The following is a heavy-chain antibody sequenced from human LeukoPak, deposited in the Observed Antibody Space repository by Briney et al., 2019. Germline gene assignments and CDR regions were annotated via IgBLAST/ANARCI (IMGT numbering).Heavy chain of an antibody. J-gene: IGHJ3*02. Sequence: GGSLRLSCAASGFTFTSNYMTWVRQAPGKGLEWVSVIYSGDTTYYADSVKGRFTISRDNSKNTVYLQMNSLRAEDTAVYYCAREFREWGAFDIWGQGTMVTVSS. CDR2: IYSGDTT. V-gene: IGHV3-53*01. CDR3: AREFREWGAFDI. CDR1: GFTFTSNY. D-gene: IGHD3-10*01.